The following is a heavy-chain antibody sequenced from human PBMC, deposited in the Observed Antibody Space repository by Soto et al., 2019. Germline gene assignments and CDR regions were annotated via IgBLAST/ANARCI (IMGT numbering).Heavy chain of an antibody. CDR1: GYTFTSYY. CDR3: ARDPFGSWDSSGYSDSFDY. V-gene: IGHV1-46*01. D-gene: IGHD3-22*01. Sequence: ASVKVSCKASGYTFTSYYMHWVRQAPVQGLEWMGIINPSGGSTSYAQKFQGRVTMTRDTSTSTVYMELSSLRSEDTAVYYCARDPFGSWDSSGYSDSFDYWGQGTLVTVSS. J-gene: IGHJ4*02. CDR2: INPSGGST.